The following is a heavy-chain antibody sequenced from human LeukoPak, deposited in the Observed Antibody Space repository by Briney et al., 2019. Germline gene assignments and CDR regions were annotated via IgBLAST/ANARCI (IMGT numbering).Heavy chain of an antibody. J-gene: IGHJ4*02. V-gene: IGHV5-51*01. CDR2: IYPGGSNT. CDR3: ARQGSYFDY. Sequence: GDSLQISCKGSGYSFTSYWIASGRQMPGEGLEWMEIIYPGGSNTSYSPSFQGQVTISADKPISTAYLQWSGLKASATAMYYCARQGSYFDYWAQGTLVTVSS. CDR1: GYSFTSYW.